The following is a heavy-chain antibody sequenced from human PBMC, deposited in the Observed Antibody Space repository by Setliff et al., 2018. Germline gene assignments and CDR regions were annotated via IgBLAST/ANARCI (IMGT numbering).Heavy chain of an antibody. J-gene: IGHJ6*03. Sequence: GGSLRLSCAASGFTFSTHSMNWVRQAPGKGLEWVSSISRSSTDIYYADSMKGRITKSRDNAKNSLYLQMKSRRAEDTAVYYCARGGPDYHYDSSGPSYYYYMDVWGAGTMVTVSS. CDR3: ARGGPDYHYDSSGPSYYYYMDV. V-gene: IGHV3-21*01. CDR2: ISRSSTDI. CDR1: GFTFSTHS. D-gene: IGHD3-22*01.